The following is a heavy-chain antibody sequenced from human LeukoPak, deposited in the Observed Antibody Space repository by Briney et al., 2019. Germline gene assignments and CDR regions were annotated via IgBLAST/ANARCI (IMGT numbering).Heavy chain of an antibody. D-gene: IGHD3-22*01. Sequence: ASVQVSFKASGYIFTGYYIHWVRQAAGQGLEGMGWINPNSGGTNYVQKFQGRVTMTRDKAISTAYMEMSGLRSDDTAVCYCARANYFDSSGYLTADAIDIWGQGTMVTVSS. CDR2: INPNSGGT. CDR1: GYIFTGYY. CDR3: ARANYFDSSGYLTADAIDI. V-gene: IGHV1-2*02. J-gene: IGHJ3*02.